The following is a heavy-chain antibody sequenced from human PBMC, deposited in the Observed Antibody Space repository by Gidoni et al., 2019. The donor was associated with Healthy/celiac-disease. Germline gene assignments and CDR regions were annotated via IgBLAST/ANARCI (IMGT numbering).Heavy chain of an antibody. V-gene: IGHV3-23*01. CDR2: ISGSGGST. CDR3: AKDLYGSGTPGLYYYYGMDV. D-gene: IGHD3-10*01. CDR1: GFTFSSYA. Sequence: EVQLLESGGGLVQPGGSLRPSCAASGFTFSSYAMSWVRQAPGKGLAWVSAISGSGGSTYYADSVKGRFTISRDNSKNTLYLQMNNLRAEDTAVYYCAKDLYGSGTPGLYYYYGMDVWGQGTTVTVSS. J-gene: IGHJ6*02.